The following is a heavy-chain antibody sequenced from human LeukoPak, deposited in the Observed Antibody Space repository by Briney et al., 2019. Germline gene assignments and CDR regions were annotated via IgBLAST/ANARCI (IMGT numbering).Heavy chain of an antibody. CDR3: ARDVTTVTTLGEVGHV. D-gene: IGHD4-17*01. Sequence: GGSLRLSCAVSGFNVSGNYMSWVRQAPGKGLEWVSVLYSGGRTYHADTVKGRFTISSETSKNTLYLQMNNLRAEDTAVYYCARDVTTVTTLGEVGHVWGQGTLVTVSS. J-gene: IGHJ4*02. CDR1: GFNVSGNY. CDR2: LYSGGRT. V-gene: IGHV3-66*01.